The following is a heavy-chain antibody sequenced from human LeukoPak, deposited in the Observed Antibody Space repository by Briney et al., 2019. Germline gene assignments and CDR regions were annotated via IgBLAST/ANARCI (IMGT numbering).Heavy chain of an antibody. Sequence: SETLSLTCTVSGASINIYTYYWGWIRQPPGKGLEWIGSVSYSGSPYYNPSLTSRATISVDTSRNQFSLRLSSVTAADTAVYYCARLHYGDPTSWFDPWGQGTLVTVSS. CDR2: VSYSGSP. CDR1: GASINIYTYY. J-gene: IGHJ5*02. V-gene: IGHV4-39*07. D-gene: IGHD2-21*02. CDR3: ARLHYGDPTSWFDP.